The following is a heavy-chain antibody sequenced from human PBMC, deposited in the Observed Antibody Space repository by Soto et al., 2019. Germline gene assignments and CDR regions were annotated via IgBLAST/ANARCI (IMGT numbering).Heavy chain of an antibody. Sequence: QVQLQESGPGLVKPSGTLSLTCAVSSGSITSSNWWSWVRQPPGKGLEWIGEIFHNGNTYYNPSLKSRVTMSVDTSKNQFSLHLGSVTAADTAVYYCARRTWGMDVWGQGTTVTVSS. V-gene: IGHV4-4*02. CDR2: IFHNGNT. D-gene: IGHD2-8*01. CDR3: ARRTWGMDV. CDR1: SGSITSSNW. J-gene: IGHJ6*02.